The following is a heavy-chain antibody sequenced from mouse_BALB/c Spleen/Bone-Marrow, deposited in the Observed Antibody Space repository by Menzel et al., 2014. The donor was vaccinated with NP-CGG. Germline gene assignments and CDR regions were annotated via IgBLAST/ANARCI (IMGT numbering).Heavy chain of an antibody. D-gene: IGHD1-1*01. CDR1: GFSLTSYG. J-gene: IGHJ4*01. CDR2: IWAGGST. CDR3: ARVPLFRYGSSYGMDY. V-gene: IGHV2-9*02. Sequence: QVQLQQSGPGLVVPSQRLSITCTVSGFSLTSYGVHWVRQPPGKGLEWLGVIWAGGSTNYNSALMSRLSISKDNSKSQVFLKMNSLQTDDTAMYYCARVPLFRYGSSYGMDYWGQGTSVTVSS.